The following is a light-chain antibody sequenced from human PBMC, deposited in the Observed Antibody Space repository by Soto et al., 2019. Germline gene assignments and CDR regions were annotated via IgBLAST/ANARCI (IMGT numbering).Light chain of an antibody. CDR3: KSYAGINTYV. V-gene: IGLV2-8*01. J-gene: IGLJ1*01. CDR1: KNDIGVYDF. CDR2: EVV. Sequence: QSVLTQPPSASGSPGQSVTISCTGTKNDIGVYDFVSWYQHHPGKAPRLIIFEVVQRPSGVSDRFSGSKSGNTASLTVSGLQAADEADYFCKSYAGINTYVFGGGTKLTVL.